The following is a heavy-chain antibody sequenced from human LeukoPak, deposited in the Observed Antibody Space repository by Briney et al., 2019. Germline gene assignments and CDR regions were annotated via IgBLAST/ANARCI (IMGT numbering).Heavy chain of an antibody. CDR2: INPSGGST. CDR3: ARALINYYDSSEGAFDI. J-gene: IGHJ3*02. D-gene: IGHD3-22*01. CDR1: GYTFTSYY. Sequence: ASVKVSCKASGYTFTSYYMHWVRQAPGQGLEWMGIINPSGGSTGYAQKFQGRVTMTRDTSTSTIYMELSSLRSEDTAVYYCARALINYYDSSEGAFDIWGQGTMVTVSS. V-gene: IGHV1-46*01.